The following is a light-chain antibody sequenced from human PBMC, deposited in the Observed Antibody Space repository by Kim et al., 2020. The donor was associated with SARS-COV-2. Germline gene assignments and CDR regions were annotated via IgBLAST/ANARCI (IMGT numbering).Light chain of an antibody. CDR3: CSYAGSSYV. J-gene: IGLJ1*01. V-gene: IGLV2-11*01. CDR1: SSDVGGYNY. CDR2: DVS. Sequence: QSALTQPRSVSGSPGQSVTISCTGTSSDVGGYNYVSWYQQHPGKAPKLMIYDVSKRPSGFPDRFSGSKSDNTASLTISGLQAEDEADYYCCSYAGSSYVFGTGTKVTVL.